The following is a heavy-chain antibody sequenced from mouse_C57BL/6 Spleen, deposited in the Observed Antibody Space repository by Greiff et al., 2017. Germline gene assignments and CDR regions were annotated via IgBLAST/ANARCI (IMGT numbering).Heavy chain of an antibody. D-gene: IGHD2-4*01. V-gene: IGHV1-69*01. CDR2: IDPSDSYT. CDR1: GYTFTSYW. Sequence: QVQLKQPGAELVMPGASVKLSCKASGYTFTSYWMHWVKQRPGQGLEWIGEIDPSDSYTNYNQKFKGKSTLTVDKSSSTAYMQLSSLTSEDSAVYYCARSQYDYDGELDYWGQGTTLTVSS. J-gene: IGHJ2*01. CDR3: ARSQYDYDGELDY.